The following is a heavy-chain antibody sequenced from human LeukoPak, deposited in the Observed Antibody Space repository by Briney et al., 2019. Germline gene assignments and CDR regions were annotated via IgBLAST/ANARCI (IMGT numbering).Heavy chain of an antibody. J-gene: IGHJ6*03. CDR1: GGSFSGYY. CDR2: INHSGST. D-gene: IGHD1-26*01. Sequence: SETLSLTCAVYGGSFSGYYWSWIRQPPGKGLEWIGEINHSGSTNCNPSLKSRVTISVDTSKNQFSLKLSSVTAADTAVYYCARVGRSYHYYYYMDVWGKGTTVTISS. CDR3: ARVGRSYHYYYYMDV. V-gene: IGHV4-34*01.